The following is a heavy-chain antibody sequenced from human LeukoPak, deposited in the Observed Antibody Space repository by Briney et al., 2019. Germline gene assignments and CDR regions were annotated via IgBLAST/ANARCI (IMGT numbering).Heavy chain of an antibody. J-gene: IGHJ3*02. CDR2: IFPGGSDT. D-gene: IGHD5-18*01. V-gene: IGHV5-51*01. CDR3: ARHGGYSYGHTAGAFDI. CDR1: GYTFTSYW. Sequence: GESLKISCKGSGYTFTSYWIGWVRQMPGKGLEWMGIIFPGGSDTRYSPSFQGQVTISADKSISTAYLQWSSLKASDTAMYYCARHGGYSYGHTAGAFDIWGQGTMVTVSS.